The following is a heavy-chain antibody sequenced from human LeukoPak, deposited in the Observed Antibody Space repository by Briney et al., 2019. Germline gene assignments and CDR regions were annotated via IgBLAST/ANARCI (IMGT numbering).Heavy chain of an antibody. Sequence: SETLSLTCTVSGGSISDSYWTWIRQPPGTGLEWIGYISYSGSTNYNPSLKSRVTISEDASKNQFSLKLSSVTAADTAVYYCAKNEGRYDGVGRYITTADYWGQGTLVTVSS. D-gene: IGHD2-8*01. J-gene: IGHJ4*02. CDR1: GGSISDSY. CDR2: ISYSGST. V-gene: IGHV4-59*01. CDR3: AKNEGRYDGVGRYITTADY.